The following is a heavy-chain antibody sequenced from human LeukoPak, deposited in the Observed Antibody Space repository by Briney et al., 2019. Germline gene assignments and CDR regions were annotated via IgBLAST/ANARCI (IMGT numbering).Heavy chain of an antibody. CDR3: SRRPRNGGTNDGPSGLDY. Sequence: LETLSLTCAVYGGSFSNYHLSWIRQAPGKGLGWIGEINHSGSTHYNPSLKSRVTILVDTSKSQSSLKLDSVTAADTAIYYCSRRPRNGGTNDGPSGLDYWGQGTLVTVSS. CDR1: GGSFSNYH. D-gene: IGHD2-8*01. J-gene: IGHJ4*02. V-gene: IGHV4-34*01. CDR2: INHSGST.